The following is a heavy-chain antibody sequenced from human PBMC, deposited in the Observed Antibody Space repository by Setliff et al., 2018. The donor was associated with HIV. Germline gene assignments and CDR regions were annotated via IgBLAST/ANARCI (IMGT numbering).Heavy chain of an antibody. CDR1: GFSISSDYY. CDR3: ARDQRLSY. J-gene: IGHJ4*02. CDR2: VSHSGST. V-gene: IGHV4-38-2*02. Sequence: SETLSLTCSVSGFSISSDYYWNWVRQPPGQGLEWIGEVSHSGSTNYNPSLKSRVAISVDKSKNQFSLELNSVTAADTAVYYCARDQRLSYWGQGTLVTVSS.